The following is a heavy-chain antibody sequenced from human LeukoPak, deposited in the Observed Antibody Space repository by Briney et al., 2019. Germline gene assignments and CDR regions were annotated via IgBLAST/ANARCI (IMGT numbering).Heavy chain of an antibody. Sequence: GGSLRLSCATSGFNFNSYGMHWVRQAPGKGLEWVAVISYDGSNKYYADSVKGRFTISRDNSKNTLYLQMNSLRAEDTAVYYCAKDQGDCSGGSCYSGDYWGQGTLVTVSS. CDR2: ISYDGSNK. J-gene: IGHJ4*02. D-gene: IGHD2-15*01. V-gene: IGHV3-30*18. CDR3: AKDQGDCSGGSCYSGDY. CDR1: GFNFNSYG.